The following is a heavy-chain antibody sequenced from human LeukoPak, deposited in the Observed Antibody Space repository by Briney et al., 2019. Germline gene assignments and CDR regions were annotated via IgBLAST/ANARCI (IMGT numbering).Heavy chain of an antibody. J-gene: IGHJ4*02. CDR3: ARGDVVPAAVDY. V-gene: IGHV4-31*03. D-gene: IGHD2-2*01. CDR1: GGSISSGGYY. Sequence: SQTLSLTCTVSGGSISSGGYYWSWIRQHPGKGLEWIGYIYYSGSTYYNPSLKSRVTISVDTSKNQFSLKLSSVTAADTAVYYCARGDVVPAAVDYWGQGTLVTVSS. CDR2: IYYSGST.